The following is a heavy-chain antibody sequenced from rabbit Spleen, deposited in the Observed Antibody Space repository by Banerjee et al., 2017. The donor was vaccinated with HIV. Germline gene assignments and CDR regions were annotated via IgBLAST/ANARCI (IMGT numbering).Heavy chain of an antibody. Sequence: QLKETGGGLVQPGGSLTLSCKASGFAFTTCYMSWVRQAPGKGLEWIGSIDPVFGITYYANWVNGRFSISRENAQNTVFLQMTSLTAADTATYFCARDGAGGSYFALWGQGTLVTVS. J-gene: IGHJ4*01. CDR2: IDPVFGIT. CDR3: ARDGAGGSYFAL. CDR1: GFAFTTCY. V-gene: IGHV1S7*01. D-gene: IGHD8-1*01.